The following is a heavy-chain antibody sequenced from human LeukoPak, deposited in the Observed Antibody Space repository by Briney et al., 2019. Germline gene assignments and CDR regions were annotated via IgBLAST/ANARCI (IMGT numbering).Heavy chain of an antibody. D-gene: IGHD3-9*01. V-gene: IGHV4-38-2*02. CDR3: ARELLRYFDWPTHDAFDI. J-gene: IGHJ3*02. Sequence: PSETLSLTCTVSGYSISSSYYWGWIRQPPGKGLEWIGSISYSGSTYYNPSLESRVTISVDTSKNQFSLKLNSVTASDTAVFYCARELLRYFDWPTHDAFDIWGQGTMVTVSS. CDR2: ISYSGST. CDR1: GYSISSSYY.